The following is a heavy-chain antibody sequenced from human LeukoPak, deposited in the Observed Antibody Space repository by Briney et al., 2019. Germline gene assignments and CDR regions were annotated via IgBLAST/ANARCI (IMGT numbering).Heavy chain of an antibody. V-gene: IGHV3-21*03. CDR3: VRGSSDWAGTDY. CDR1: GFTFSSYS. CDR2: ISSSSYI. D-gene: IGHD2-21*02. J-gene: IGHJ4*02. Sequence: GGSLRLSCAASGFTFSSYSMNWVRQAPGKGLEWVSSISSSSYIYYADSVKGRFTISRDNAKNMLHLQMNSLRVEDTAVYYCVRGSSDWAGTDYWGQGTLVTVSS.